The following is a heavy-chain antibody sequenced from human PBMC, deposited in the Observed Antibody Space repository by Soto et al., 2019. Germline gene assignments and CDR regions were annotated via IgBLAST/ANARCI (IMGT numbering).Heavy chain of an antibody. CDR1: GGSISSGGYY. Sequence: SETLSLTCTVSGGSISSGGYYWSWVRQHPGKGLEWIGYIYYSGSTYYNPSLKSRVTISVDTSKNQFSLKLSSVTAADTAVYYCARVKALEWFQAQYYFDYWGQGTLVTVSS. CDR3: ARVKALEWFQAQYYFDY. V-gene: IGHV4-31*03. CDR2: IYYSGST. J-gene: IGHJ4*02. D-gene: IGHD3-3*01.